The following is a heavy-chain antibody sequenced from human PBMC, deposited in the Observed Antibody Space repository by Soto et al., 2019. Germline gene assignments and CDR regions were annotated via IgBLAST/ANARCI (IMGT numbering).Heavy chain of an antibody. J-gene: IGHJ4*02. CDR3: ATGGTTVTRRFDY. CDR2: ITPIFDTT. Sequence: SVKVSCKASGGGFSTYAITWVRQAPGQGLEWMGGITPIFDTTNYAQKFQGRVTITADESTATVHMELTSLTSEDTAVYYCATGGTTVTRRFDYWGQGTLVTVSS. D-gene: IGHD4-17*01. V-gene: IGHV1-69*13. CDR1: GGGFSTYA.